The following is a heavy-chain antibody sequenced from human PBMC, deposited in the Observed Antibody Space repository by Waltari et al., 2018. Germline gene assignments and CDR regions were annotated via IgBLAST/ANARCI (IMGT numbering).Heavy chain of an antibody. CDR2: IYYSGST. CDR3: ARMVRGYCSSTSCHTDH. CDR1: GGSISSSSYY. J-gene: IGHJ4*02. D-gene: IGHD2-2*01. V-gene: IGHV4-39*07. Sequence: QLQLQESGPGLVKPSETLSLTCTVSGGSISSSSYYWGWVRQPPGKGLEWIGCIYYSGSTYYNPSLKSRVTISVDTSKNQFSLRVSSVTAADTAVFYCARMVRGYCSSTSCHTDHWGQGTLVTVSS.